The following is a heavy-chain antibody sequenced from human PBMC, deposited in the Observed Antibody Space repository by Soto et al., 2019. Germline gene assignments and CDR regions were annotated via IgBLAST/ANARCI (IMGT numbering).Heavy chain of an antibody. CDR3: ARRGSGSYYDY. D-gene: IGHD1-26*01. J-gene: IGHJ4*02. CDR2: ISGSDGST. Sequence: EVQLLESGGGLVQPGGSLRLSCAASGFTFSSYAMRWVRQAPGKGLEWVSAISGSDGSTYYADSVKGRFTISRDNSKNTLYLQMNSLSAEDTAVYYCARRGSGSYYDYWGQGTLVTVSS. CDR1: GFTFSSYA. V-gene: IGHV3-23*01.